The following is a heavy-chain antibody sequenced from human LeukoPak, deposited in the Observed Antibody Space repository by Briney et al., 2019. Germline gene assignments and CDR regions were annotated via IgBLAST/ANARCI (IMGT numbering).Heavy chain of an antibody. CDR2: IYYSGST. D-gene: IGHD2-21*02. J-gene: IGHJ3*02. CDR3: ARPAYCGGDCYGESAFDI. CDR1: GGSFSGFY. V-gene: IGHV4-59*01. Sequence: SETLSLTCAVYGGSFSGFYWSWIRQPPGKGLEWIGYIYYSGSTNYNPSLKSRVTISVDTSKNQFSLKLSSVTAADTAVYYCARPAYCGGDCYGESAFDIWGQGTMVTVSS.